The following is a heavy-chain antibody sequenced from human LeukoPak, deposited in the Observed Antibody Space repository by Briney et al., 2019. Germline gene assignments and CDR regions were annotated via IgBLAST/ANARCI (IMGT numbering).Heavy chain of an antibody. CDR3: AIPYDSSGYYYGDAFDI. Sequence: GGPLRLSCAASGFTFSSSGMHWVRQAPGKGREWGAFIRCDGSNKYYADSVKGRFTISRDNSKNTLYLQMNSLRAEDTAVYYCAIPYDSSGYYYGDAFDIWGQGTMVTVSS. D-gene: IGHD3-22*01. J-gene: IGHJ3*02. CDR2: IRCDGSNK. V-gene: IGHV3-30*02. CDR1: GFTFSSSG.